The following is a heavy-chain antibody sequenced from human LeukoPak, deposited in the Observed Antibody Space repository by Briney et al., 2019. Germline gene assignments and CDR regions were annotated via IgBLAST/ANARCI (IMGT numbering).Heavy chain of an antibody. CDR2: IYYSRST. J-gene: IGHJ4*02. V-gene: IGHV4-31*03. D-gene: IGHD2-15*01. CDR1: GGSISSGGYY. CDR3: ARALTRGGFDY. Sequence: PSETLSLTCTVSGGSISSGGYYWSWIRQHPGKGLEWIGYIYYSRSTYYNPSLKSRVTISVDRSKNQFSLKLSSVTAADTAVYYRARALTRGGFDYWGQGTLVTVSS.